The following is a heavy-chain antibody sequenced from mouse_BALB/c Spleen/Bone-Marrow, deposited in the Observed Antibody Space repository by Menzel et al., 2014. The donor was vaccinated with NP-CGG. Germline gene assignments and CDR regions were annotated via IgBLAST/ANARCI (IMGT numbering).Heavy chain of an antibody. CDR3: ARRGYGNYVGYAMDY. Sequence: EVKLVESGGGLVKPGGSLKLSCAASGSTFSSYAMSWVRQTPEKRLEWVATISSGGSYTYYPDSVKGRFTISRDNAKNTLYLQMSSLRSEDTAMYYCARRGYGNYVGYAMDYWGQGTSVTVSS. D-gene: IGHD2-10*02. CDR1: GSTFSSYA. V-gene: IGHV5-9-1*01. CDR2: ISSGGSYT. J-gene: IGHJ4*01.